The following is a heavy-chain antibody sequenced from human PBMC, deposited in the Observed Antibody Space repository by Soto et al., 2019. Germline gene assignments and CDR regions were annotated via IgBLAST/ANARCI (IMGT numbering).Heavy chain of an antibody. V-gene: IGHV4-59*11. Sequence: SETLSLTCNVSGVSIKSHYWAWIRQPPGKGLEWIGHIHYSGTAGYSPSLKSRVTLSVLRAENQISLRLTSVTAADTAVYYCARVTINVSTYYFDQWGQGTPVTVSS. CDR1: GVSIKSHY. J-gene: IGHJ4*02. CDR3: ARVTINVSTYYFDQ. CDR2: IHYSGTA. D-gene: IGHD2-8*01.